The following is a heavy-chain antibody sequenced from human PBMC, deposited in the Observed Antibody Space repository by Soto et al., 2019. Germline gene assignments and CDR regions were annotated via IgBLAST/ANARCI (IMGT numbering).Heavy chain of an antibody. D-gene: IGHD3-10*01. J-gene: IGHJ6*03. CDR1: GGSISSYY. CDR2: IYYSGST. Sequence: SETLSLTCTVSGGSISSYYWSWIRQPPGKGLEWIGYIYYSGSTNYNPSLKSRVTISVDTSKNQFSLKLSSVTAADTAVYYCARGVRGVRGEAYYYDYMDVWSKGTTVTVSS. CDR3: ARGVRGVRGEAYYYDYMDV. V-gene: IGHV4-59*01.